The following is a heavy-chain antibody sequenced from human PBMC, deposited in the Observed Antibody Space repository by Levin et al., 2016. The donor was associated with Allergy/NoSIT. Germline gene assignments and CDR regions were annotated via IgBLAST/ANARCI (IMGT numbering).Heavy chain of an antibody. CDR3: ARDPITIFGVVLDFDY. D-gene: IGHD3-3*01. V-gene: IGHV1-18*01. CDR2: ISAYNGNT. J-gene: IGHJ4*02. Sequence: WVRQAPGQGLEWMGWISAYNGNTNYAQKLQGRVTMTTDTSTSTAYMELRSLRSDDTAVYYCARDPITIFGVVLDFDYWGQGTLVTVSS.